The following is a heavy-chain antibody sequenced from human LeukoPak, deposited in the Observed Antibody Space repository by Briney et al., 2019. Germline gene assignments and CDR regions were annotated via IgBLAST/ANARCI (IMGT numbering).Heavy chain of an antibody. CDR1: GFTVSSNY. J-gene: IGHJ4*02. CDR2: IYSGGST. CDR3: ARDHCTNGVCYPSFDY. Sequence: PGGSLRLSCAAPGFTVSSNYMSWVRQAPGKGLEWVSVIYSGGSTYYADSVKGRFTISRDNSKNTLYLQMNSLRAEDTAVYYCARDHCTNGVCYPSFDYWGQGTLVTVSS. D-gene: IGHD2-8*01. V-gene: IGHV3-53*01.